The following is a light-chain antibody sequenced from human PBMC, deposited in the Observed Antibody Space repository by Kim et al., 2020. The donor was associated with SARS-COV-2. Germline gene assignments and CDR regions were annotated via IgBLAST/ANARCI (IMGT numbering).Light chain of an antibody. Sequence: QAVVTQESPLTVSPGGTVTLTCGSSTGPVTSDHSPYWFQQKPGQAPRTLIYDTSNRHSWTPARFSGSAPGGKAALTLSGAQPDDEADYYCLLSYNGARVFGGGTQLTVL. J-gene: IGLJ2*01. CDR2: DTS. V-gene: IGLV7-46*01. CDR1: TGPVTSDHS. CDR3: LLSYNGARV.